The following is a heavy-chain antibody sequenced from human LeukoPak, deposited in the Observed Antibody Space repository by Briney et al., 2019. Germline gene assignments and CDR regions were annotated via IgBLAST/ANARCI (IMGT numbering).Heavy chain of an antibody. D-gene: IGHD3-22*01. J-gene: IGHJ4*02. V-gene: IGHV3-21*01. Sequence: PGRSLRLSCAASGFTFDDYAMNWVRQAPGKGLEWVSSVSSSSSYIYYADSVKGRFTISRDNAKNSLYLQMNSLRAEDTAVYYCARDQYYDSLDYWGQGTLVTVSS. CDR1: GFTFDDYA. CDR2: VSSSSSYI. CDR3: ARDQYYDSLDY.